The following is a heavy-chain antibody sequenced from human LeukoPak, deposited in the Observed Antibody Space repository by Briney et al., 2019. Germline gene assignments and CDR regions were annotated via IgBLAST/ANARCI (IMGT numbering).Heavy chain of an antibody. V-gene: IGHV3-66*01. CDR2: MYSDSRT. CDR1: GFTFSSYS. J-gene: IGHJ4*02. D-gene: IGHD1/OR15-1a*01. CDR3: ARSNCNSCYLGVWYYFDY. Sequence: PGGSLRLSCAASGFTFSSYSMNWVRQAPGKGLEWVSVMYSDSRTYYADSVKGRFTISRDNSKNTLYLEMNSLRAEDTAVYYCARSNCNSCYLGVWYYFDYWGQGALVTVSS.